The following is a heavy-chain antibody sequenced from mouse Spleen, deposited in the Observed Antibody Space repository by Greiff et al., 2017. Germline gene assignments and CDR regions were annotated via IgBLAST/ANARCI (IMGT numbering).Heavy chain of an antibody. D-gene: IGHD2-1*01. CDR1: GFTFSDYG. V-gene: IGHV5-15*01. J-gene: IGHJ2*01. CDR3: ARSYGKGYFDY. CDR2: ISNLAYSI. Sequence: VQLKESGGGLVKPGGSLKLSCAASGFTFSDYGMAWVRQAPGKGPEWVAFISNLAYSIYYADTVTGRFTISRENAKNTLYLEMSSLRSEDTAMYYCARSYGKGYFDYWGQGTTLTVSS.